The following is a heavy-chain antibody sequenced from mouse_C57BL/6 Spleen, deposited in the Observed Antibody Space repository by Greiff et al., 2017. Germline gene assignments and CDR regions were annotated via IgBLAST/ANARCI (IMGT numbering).Heavy chain of an antibody. D-gene: IGHD2-5*01. J-gene: IGHJ3*01. V-gene: IGHV1-72*01. CDR3: AREGYSNSLAY. CDR1: GYTFTSYW. CDR2: IDPNSGGT. Sequence: QVQLQQPGAELVKPGASVKLSCKASGYTFTSYWMHWVKQRPGRGLEWIGRIDPNSGGTKYNEKFKSKATLTVDKPSSTAYMQLSSLTSEDSAVYYCAREGYSNSLAYWGQGTLVTVSA.